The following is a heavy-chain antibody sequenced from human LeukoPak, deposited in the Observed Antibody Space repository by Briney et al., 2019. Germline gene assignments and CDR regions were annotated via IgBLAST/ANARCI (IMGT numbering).Heavy chain of an antibody. J-gene: IGHJ4*02. CDR1: GFTFSSYP. D-gene: IGHD5-18*01. CDR2: ITGGGEST. CDR3: ASSRVYGYHDY. Sequence: PGWSLTRSCTALGFTFSSYPGYWVRQGPGKWLEWVAAITGGGESTYYAECMKGRFRLSRDISETTLYLQMNSLRAEDTAVYYCASSRVYGYHDYWGQGTLVTVSS. V-gene: IGHV3-23*01.